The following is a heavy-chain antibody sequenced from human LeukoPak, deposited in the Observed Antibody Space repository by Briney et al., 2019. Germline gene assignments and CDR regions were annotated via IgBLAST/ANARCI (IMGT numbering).Heavy chain of an antibody. D-gene: IGHD1-1*01. CDR3: ARQSGEGNVFDI. CDR2: TYYRSMWYN. V-gene: IGHV6-1*01. Sequence: SQTLSLTCAISGDSVSSNSVTWNWIRQSPSRGLEWLGRTYYRSMWYNDYASSVKTRITINADTSKNQFSLQLNSVTPEDTALYYCARQSGEGNVFDIWGQGTMVTVSS. CDR1: GDSVSSNSVT. J-gene: IGHJ3*02.